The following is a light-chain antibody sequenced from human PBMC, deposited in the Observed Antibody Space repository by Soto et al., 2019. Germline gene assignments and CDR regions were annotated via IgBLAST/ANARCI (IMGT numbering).Light chain of an antibody. V-gene: IGKV1-9*01. J-gene: IGKJ5*01. Sequence: DIQITQSPSFLSASVGDRVTITCRASRGISSYLAWYQQKPGKAPKLLIYAASTLHTGVPSRFSGSGSGTEFTLTISSLQPEDFATYYCQQLNSYLITFGQGTRLEIK. CDR3: QQLNSYLIT. CDR1: RGISSY. CDR2: AAS.